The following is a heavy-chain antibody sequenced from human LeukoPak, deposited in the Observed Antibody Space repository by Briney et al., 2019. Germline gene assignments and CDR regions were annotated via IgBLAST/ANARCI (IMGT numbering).Heavy chain of an antibody. CDR2: IHHSGST. Sequence: SETLSLTCAVSGYSISSAYYWGWMRQPPGKGLEWIVSIHHSGSTYFNPSPKSRVTISVDTSKNQFSLKLTSVTAADTAVYYCARDRVGATYAFDIWGQGTMVTVSS. D-gene: IGHD1-26*01. CDR1: GYSISSAYY. J-gene: IGHJ3*02. V-gene: IGHV4-38-2*02. CDR3: ARDRVGATYAFDI.